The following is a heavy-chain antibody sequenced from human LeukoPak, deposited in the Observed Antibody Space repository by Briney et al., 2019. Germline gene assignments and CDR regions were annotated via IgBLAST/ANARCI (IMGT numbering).Heavy chain of an antibody. Sequence: GGSLTLSCAASGFTVSSNYMSWVRQAPGKGLEWVSVIYSGGSTYYADSVKGRFTISRDNSKNTLYLQMNSLRAEDTAVYYCARVLGDSSGYYIDYWGQGTLVTVSS. J-gene: IGHJ4*02. D-gene: IGHD3-22*01. CDR1: GFTVSSNY. V-gene: IGHV3-66*02. CDR3: ARVLGDSSGYYIDY. CDR2: IYSGGST.